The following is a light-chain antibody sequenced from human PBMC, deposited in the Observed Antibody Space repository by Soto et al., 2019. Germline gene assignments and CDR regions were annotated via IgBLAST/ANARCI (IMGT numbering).Light chain of an antibody. CDR3: QQYNSYAWT. V-gene: IGKV1-5*01. Sequence: DIQMTQSPFTPSASVGDRVTLPCPARQSISTRLAWYQQKPGKAPKLLIYDASSLESGVPSRFSGSGSGTEFTLTISSLQPDDFATYYCQQYNSYAWTFGQGTKVDIK. CDR2: DAS. J-gene: IGKJ1*01. CDR1: QSISTR.